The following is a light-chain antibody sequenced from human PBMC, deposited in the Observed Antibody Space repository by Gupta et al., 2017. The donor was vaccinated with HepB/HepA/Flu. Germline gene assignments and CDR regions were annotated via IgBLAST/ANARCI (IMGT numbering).Light chain of an antibody. Sequence: SSELTQDPAVSVALGQTVRITCQGDSLRSYYASWYQQKPGQGLVLVIYGKNNRPSGIPDRFSGSSSGNTASLTITGAQAEDEADYYCNSRDSSGNHVVFGGGTKLTVL. V-gene: IGLV3-19*01. CDR1: SLRSYY. CDR3: NSRDSSGNHVV. CDR2: GKN. J-gene: IGLJ2*01.